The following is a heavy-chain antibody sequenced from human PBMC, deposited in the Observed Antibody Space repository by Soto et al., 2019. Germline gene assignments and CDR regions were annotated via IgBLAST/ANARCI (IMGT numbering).Heavy chain of an antibody. J-gene: IGHJ4*02. CDR2: IKQDGSEK. CDR1: GFTFRSYW. D-gene: IGHD6-13*01. Sequence: EVQLVESGGGLVQPGGSLRLSCAASGFTFRSYWMSWVRQAPGKGLEWVANIKQDGSEKYYVDSVKGRFTISRDNAKNSLYLQMNSLRAEDTAVYYCARDGQRLAAAGISPTDDWGQGTLVTVSS. CDR3: ARDGQRLAAAGISPTDD. V-gene: IGHV3-7*01.